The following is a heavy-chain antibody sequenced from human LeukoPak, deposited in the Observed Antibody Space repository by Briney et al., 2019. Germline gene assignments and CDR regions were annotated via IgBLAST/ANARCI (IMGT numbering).Heavy chain of an antibody. CDR3: ARDRPYYYGSGSPSNWFDP. V-gene: IGHV1-2*02. CDR2: INPNSGGT. J-gene: IGHJ5*02. Sequence: ASVKVSCKASGYTFTGYYMHWVRQAPGQGLEWMGWINPNSGGTNYAQKFQGRVTMTRDTSISTAYMELSRLRSDDTAVYYCARDRPYYYGSGSPSNWFDPWGQGTLVTVSS. CDR1: GYTFTGYY. D-gene: IGHD3-10*01.